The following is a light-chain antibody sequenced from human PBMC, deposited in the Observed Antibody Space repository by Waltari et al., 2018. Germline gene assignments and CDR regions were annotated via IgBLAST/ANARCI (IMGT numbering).Light chain of an antibody. Sequence: QSALTQPASVSASPGPAITISCTGTTRDVVCYNYVLWYQQHPGKVPKLMIYDVGNRPSGVSNRFSGSKSGNTASLTISGLQAEDEADYYCSSYTSSSTLDVFGTGTKVTVL. CDR1: TRDVVCYNY. J-gene: IGLJ1*01. CDR3: SSYTSSSTLDV. V-gene: IGLV2-14*01. CDR2: DVG.